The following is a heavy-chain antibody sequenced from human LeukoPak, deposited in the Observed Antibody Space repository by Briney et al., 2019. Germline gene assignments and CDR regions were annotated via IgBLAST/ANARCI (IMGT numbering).Heavy chain of an antibody. J-gene: IGHJ3*02. V-gene: IGHV1-46*01. CDR3: ARESVEMATIGAFDI. D-gene: IGHD5-24*01. CDR1: GYTFTSYY. Sequence: ASVKVSCKASGYTFTSYYMHWVRQAPGQGLEWMGIINPSGGSTSYAQKFQGRVTMTRDVSTSTVYMEPSSLRSEDTAVYYCARESVEMATIGAFDIWGQGTMVTVSS. CDR2: INPSGGST.